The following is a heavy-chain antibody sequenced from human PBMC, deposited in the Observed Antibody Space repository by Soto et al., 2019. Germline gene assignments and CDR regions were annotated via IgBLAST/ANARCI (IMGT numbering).Heavy chain of an antibody. J-gene: IGHJ4*02. CDR1: GYMFTYYY. Sequence: ASVKVSCKASGYMFTYYYIHWVRQGPGQGLEWMGIINPNSGTTTYAQSFQGRVTMTRDTSTSTVYMELTSLTSEDTAIYYCVRGPDSSGSLYYLVYVGQGALVNVSS. V-gene: IGHV1-46*01. CDR3: VRGPDSSGSLYYLVY. CDR2: INPNSGTT. D-gene: IGHD3-22*01.